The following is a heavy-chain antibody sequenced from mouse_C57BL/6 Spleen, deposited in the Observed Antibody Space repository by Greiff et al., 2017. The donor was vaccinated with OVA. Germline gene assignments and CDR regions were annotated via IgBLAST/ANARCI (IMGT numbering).Heavy chain of an antibody. CDR1: GYTFTSYW. CDR3: ARLTTVVFDY. D-gene: IGHD1-1*01. J-gene: IGHJ2*01. Sequence: QVQLQQSGAELVMPGASVKLSCKASGYTFTSYWMHWVKQRPGQGLEWIGEIDPSDSYTNYNQKFKGKSTLTVDKSSSTAYMQLSSLTSEDSAVYYCARLTTVVFDYWGQGTTLTVSS. CDR2: IDPSDSYT. V-gene: IGHV1-69*01.